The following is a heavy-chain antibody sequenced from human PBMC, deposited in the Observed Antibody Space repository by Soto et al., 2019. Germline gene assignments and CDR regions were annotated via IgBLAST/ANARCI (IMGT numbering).Heavy chain of an antibody. Sequence: GGSLRLSCAASGFTFSGSAMHWVRQASGKGLEWVGRIRSKANSYATAYAASVKGRFTISRDDSKNTAYLQMNSLKAEDTAVYYCTRRGGGSYNYYGMDVWGQGTTVTVSS. V-gene: IGHV3-73*01. CDR3: TRRGGGSYNYYGMDV. CDR2: IRSKANSYAT. J-gene: IGHJ6*02. D-gene: IGHD3-16*01. CDR1: GFTFSGSA.